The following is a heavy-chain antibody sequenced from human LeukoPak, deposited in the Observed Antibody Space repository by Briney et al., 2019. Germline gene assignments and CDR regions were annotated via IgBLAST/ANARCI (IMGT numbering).Heavy chain of an antibody. J-gene: IGHJ4*02. D-gene: IGHD2-15*01. CDR3: AKDGGHCSGGSCYLFDY. CDR1: GFTFSNYG. Sequence: PGGSLRLSCAASGFTFSNYGIHWVGQAPGKGLEWVAVVSYDGSDKYYADSVKGRITISRDNSKSTLYLQMNSLSTEDTAVYYCAKDGGHCSGGSCYLFDYWGQGTLVTVSS. V-gene: IGHV3-30*18. CDR2: VSYDGSDK.